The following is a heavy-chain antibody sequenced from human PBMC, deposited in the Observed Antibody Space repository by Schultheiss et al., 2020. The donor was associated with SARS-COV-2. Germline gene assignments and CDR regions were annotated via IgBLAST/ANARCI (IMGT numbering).Heavy chain of an antibody. D-gene: IGHD3-3*01. CDR2: ISYDGSNK. Sequence: GESLKISCAASGFTFSSYGMHWVRQAPGKGLEWVAVISYDGSNKYYADSVKGRFTISRDNSKNTLYLQMNSLRAEDTAVYYCAREPGVPYYDFWSGYYSSYYYYGMDVWGQGTTVTVSS. CDR3: AREPGVPYYDFWSGYYSSYYYYGMDV. V-gene: IGHV3-30*03. CDR1: GFTFSSYG. J-gene: IGHJ6*02.